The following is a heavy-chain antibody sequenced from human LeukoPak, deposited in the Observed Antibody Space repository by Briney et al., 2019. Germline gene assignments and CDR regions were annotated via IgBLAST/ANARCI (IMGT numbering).Heavy chain of an antibody. D-gene: IGHD5-18*01. CDR1: GYTFTSYY. J-gene: IGHJ4*02. CDR3: ARDQFFARLVDTAMVHRGGFDY. Sequence: ASVKVSCKASGYTFTSYYMHWVRQAPGQGLEWMGLINPSGGSTSYAQKFQGRVTMTRDTSTSTVYMELSSLRSEDTAVYYCARDQFFARLVDTAMVHRGGFDYWGQGTLVTVSS. CDR2: INPSGGST. V-gene: IGHV1-46*01.